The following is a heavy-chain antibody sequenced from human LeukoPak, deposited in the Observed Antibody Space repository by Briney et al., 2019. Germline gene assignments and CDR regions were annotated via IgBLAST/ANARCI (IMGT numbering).Heavy chain of an antibody. V-gene: IGHV1-18*01. J-gene: IGHJ4*02. Sequence: GASVKVSCKASGYTFTSYGISWVRQAPGQGLEWMGWISAYNGNTNYAQKLQGRVTMTTDTSTSTAYMELRSLRSDDTAVYYCAREARYYYDSSSEICDWGQGTLVAVSS. CDR3: AREARYYYDSSSEICD. D-gene: IGHD3-22*01. CDR2: ISAYNGNT. CDR1: GYTFTSYG.